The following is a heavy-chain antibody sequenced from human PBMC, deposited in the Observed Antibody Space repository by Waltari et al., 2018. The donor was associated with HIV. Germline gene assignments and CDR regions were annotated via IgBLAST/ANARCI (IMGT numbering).Heavy chain of an antibody. V-gene: IGHV1-24*01. Sequence: QVQLLQSGAEVKKPGASVKVSCKVAGYTITELSMHWVRQAPGKGLEWMGGFDPEDGKTIYGHKFQGRVTMTEDTSTDTAYLELSSLRSEDTAVYYCATDLRGSYSYWYFDLWGRGTLVTVSS. CDR2: FDPEDGKT. CDR3: ATDLRGSYSYWYFDL. CDR1: GYTITELS. J-gene: IGHJ2*01. D-gene: IGHD1-26*01.